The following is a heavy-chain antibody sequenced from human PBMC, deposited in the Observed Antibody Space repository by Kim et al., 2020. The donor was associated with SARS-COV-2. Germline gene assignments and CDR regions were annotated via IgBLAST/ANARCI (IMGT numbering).Heavy chain of an antibody. Sequence: SVKVSCKASGGTFSSYAISWVRQAPGQGLEWMGRIIPILGIANYAQKFQGRVTITADKSTSTAYMELSSLRSEDTAVYYCARVVGGYSGYDFDYWGQGTLVTVSS. V-gene: IGHV1-69*04. CDR3: ARVVGGYSGYDFDY. CDR2: IIPILGIA. D-gene: IGHD5-12*01. J-gene: IGHJ4*02. CDR1: GGTFSSYA.